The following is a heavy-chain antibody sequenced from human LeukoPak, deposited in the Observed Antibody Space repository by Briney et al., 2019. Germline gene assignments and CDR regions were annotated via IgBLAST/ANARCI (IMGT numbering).Heavy chain of an antibody. CDR2: IKSKADGGTT. CDR3: TTDGLRPGIAAPDR. J-gene: IGHJ5*02. CDR1: GFTFNNAW. V-gene: IGHV3-15*01. Sequence: PGGSLRLSCEASGFTFNNAWMSWVRQAPGKGLEWVGRIKSKADGGTTEYAAPVKDRFTVSRDDSKNTLYLQMNSLKSEDTAVYYCTTDGLRPGIAAPDRWGQGTLVTVSS. D-gene: IGHD6-6*01.